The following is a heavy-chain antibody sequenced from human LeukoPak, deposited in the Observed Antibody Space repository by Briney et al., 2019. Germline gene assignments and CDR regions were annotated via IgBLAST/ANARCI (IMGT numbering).Heavy chain of an antibody. V-gene: IGHV3-48*01. CDR2: FSVRYNVI. D-gene: IGHD6-13*01. J-gene: IGHJ4*02. CDR1: GFSLTNFD. Sequence: SGGSLRLSCAASGFSLTNFDMNWIRQAPGKGLEWVSFFSVRYNVIYYADSVKGRFTVSRDEAKNSLYLQMNSLRAEDTALYYCVRDLPVAAADFWGQGTLVTVSS. CDR3: VRDLPVAAADF.